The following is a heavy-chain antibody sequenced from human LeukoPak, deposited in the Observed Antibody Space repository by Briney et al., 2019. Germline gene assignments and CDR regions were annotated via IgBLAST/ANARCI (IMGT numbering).Heavy chain of an antibody. Sequence: GKSLRLSCAASGFTFSNYAMHWVRQAPGKGLEWVSLISSGGTYEYYADSVKGRFTISRDNSKNTLYLQLNSLRAEDTAVYYCASDSTYYYDSGSSGPHYFDNWGQGTLVTVSS. CDR2: ISSGGTYE. J-gene: IGHJ4*02. CDR1: GFTFSNYA. D-gene: IGHD3-10*01. CDR3: ASDSTYYYDSGSSGPHYFDN. V-gene: IGHV3-30*01.